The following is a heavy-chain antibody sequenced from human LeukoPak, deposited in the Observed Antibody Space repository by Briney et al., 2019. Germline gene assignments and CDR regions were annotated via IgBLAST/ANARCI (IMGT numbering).Heavy chain of an antibody. D-gene: IGHD6-13*01. J-gene: IGHJ4*02. CDR3: VKDSSSWYGGESFDY. CDR2: ISNNGGST. CDR1: GFPFSSYA. V-gene: IGHV3-64D*06. Sequence: GGSLRLSCSASGFPFSSYAMHWVRQAPGKGLKYVSSISNNGGSTYYADSVKGRFTISRDNSKNTLLLQMSSLRSEDTAVYYCVKDSSSWYGGESFDYWGQGTLVTVSS.